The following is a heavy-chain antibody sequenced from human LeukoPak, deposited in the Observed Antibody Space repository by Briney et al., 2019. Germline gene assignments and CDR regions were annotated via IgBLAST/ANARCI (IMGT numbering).Heavy chain of an antibody. J-gene: IGHJ4*02. CDR3: AKDIRPIAAAGTFDY. Sequence: PGGSLRLSCAASGFTFDDYAMHWVRQAPGKGLEWVSNISWNSGSIGYADSVKGRFTISRDNAKNSLYLQMNSLRAEDTALYYCAKDIRPIAAAGTFDYWGQGTLVTVSS. V-gene: IGHV3-9*01. CDR2: ISWNSGSI. CDR1: GFTFDDYA. D-gene: IGHD6-13*01.